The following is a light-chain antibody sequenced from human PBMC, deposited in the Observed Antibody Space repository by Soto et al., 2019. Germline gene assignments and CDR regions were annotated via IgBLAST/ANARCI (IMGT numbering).Light chain of an antibody. Sequence: EIVMTQSPATLSVSPGERATLSCRASESVGSNLAWYQQKPGQAPRLLIYDASNRATGIPARFSGSGSGTDFTLTISSLEPEDSAVYYCQQRHMWPITFGQGTRLEIK. CDR2: DAS. CDR3: QQRHMWPIT. J-gene: IGKJ5*01. CDR1: ESVGSN. V-gene: IGKV3-11*01.